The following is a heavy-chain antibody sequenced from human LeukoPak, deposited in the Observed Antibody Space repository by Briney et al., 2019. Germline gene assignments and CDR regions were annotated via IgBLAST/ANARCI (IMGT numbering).Heavy chain of an antibody. CDR1: GFTFSSYA. CDR3: VEVGRGRPFDY. Sequence: GGSLRLSCSASGFTFSSYAMHWVRQAPGKGLEYVSSISSNGGSTYYADSVKGRFTISRDNSKNTLYLQMSSLRAEETAVYYCVEVGRGRPFDYWGQGTLVTVSS. CDR2: ISSNGGST. V-gene: IGHV3-64D*06. J-gene: IGHJ4*02. D-gene: IGHD1-26*01.